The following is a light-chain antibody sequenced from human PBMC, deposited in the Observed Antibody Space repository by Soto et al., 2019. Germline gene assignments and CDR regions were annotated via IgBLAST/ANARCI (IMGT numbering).Light chain of an antibody. CDR1: QTISSW. V-gene: IGKV1-5*01. CDR3: QQYNSYRT. CDR2: DAS. Sequence: IQMTQSPSTMSGSGGDKVKRSCRASQTISSWLAWYQQKPGKAPKLLIYDASILESGVPSRFSGSGSGTEFTLTISSLQPDDFATYYCQQYNSYRTFGQGTKVDIK. J-gene: IGKJ1*01.